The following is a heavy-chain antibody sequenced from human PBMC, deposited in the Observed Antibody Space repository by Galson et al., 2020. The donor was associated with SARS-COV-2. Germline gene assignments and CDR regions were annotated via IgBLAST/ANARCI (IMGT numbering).Heavy chain of an antibody. Sequence: ASVKVSCKVSGYTLTELSMHWVRQAPGKGLEWMGGFDTEDGETIYAQKFQGRATMTEDTSTDTAYMELSSLRSEDTAVYYCATGVAAAGTPQNYYYYYGMDVWGQGTTVTVSS. J-gene: IGHJ6*02. CDR1: GYTLTELS. D-gene: IGHD6-13*01. V-gene: IGHV1-24*01. CDR3: ATGVAAAGTPQNYYYYYGMDV. CDR2: FDTEDGET.